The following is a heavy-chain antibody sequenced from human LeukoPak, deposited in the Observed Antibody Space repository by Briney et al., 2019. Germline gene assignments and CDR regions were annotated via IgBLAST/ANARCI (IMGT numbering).Heavy chain of an antibody. V-gene: IGHV1-18*01. J-gene: IGHJ1*01. D-gene: IGHD6-19*01. CDR1: GYTFTSYG. CDR2: ISAYNGNT. Sequence: ASVKVSCKASGYTFTSYGISWVRQAPGQGLEWMGWISAYNGNTNYAQKLQGRVTMTTDTSTSTACMELRSPRSEDTAVYYCTRGGPVAGTHKYFQHWGQGTLVTVSS. CDR3: TRGGPVAGTHKYFQH.